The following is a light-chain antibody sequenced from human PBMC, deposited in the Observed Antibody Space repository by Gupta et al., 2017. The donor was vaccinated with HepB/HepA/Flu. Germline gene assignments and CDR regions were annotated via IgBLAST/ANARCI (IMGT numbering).Light chain of an antibody. Sequence: QSALTQPASVSGSPGQSITISCTGTSSDVGGYNYVSWYQQHPGKAPKLMIYDVSNRPAGVSNRFSGSKSGNTASLTISGLQAEDEADYYCSSHTSSSPWVFGGGTKLT. CDR2: DVS. CDR1: SSDVGGYNY. CDR3: SSHTSSSPWV. V-gene: IGLV2-14*03. J-gene: IGLJ3*02.